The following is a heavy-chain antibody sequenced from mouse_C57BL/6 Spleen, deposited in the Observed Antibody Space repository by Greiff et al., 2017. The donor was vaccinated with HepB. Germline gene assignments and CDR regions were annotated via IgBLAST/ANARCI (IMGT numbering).Heavy chain of an antibody. Sequence: VQLQQSGAELVRPGTSVKVSCKASGYAFTNYLIEWVKQRPGQGLEWIGVINPGSGGTNYNEKFKGKATLTADKSSSTAYMQLSSLTSEDSAVYFCARDCYGSSGYFDVWGTGTTVTVSS. J-gene: IGHJ1*03. CDR1: GYAFTNYL. CDR3: ARDCYGSSGYFDV. V-gene: IGHV1-54*01. CDR2: INPGSGGT. D-gene: IGHD1-1*01.